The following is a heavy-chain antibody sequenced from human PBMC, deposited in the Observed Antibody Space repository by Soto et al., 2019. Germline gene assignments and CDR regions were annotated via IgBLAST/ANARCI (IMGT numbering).Heavy chain of an antibody. CDR1: GFTFTSSA. D-gene: IGHD1-26*01. Sequence: GASVKVSCKASGFTFTSSAVQWVRQARGQRLEWIGWIVVGSGNTNYAQKFQERVTITRDMSTSTAYMELSSLRSEDTAVYYCAATSGSYFPYYNGMDVWGQGTTVTVS. V-gene: IGHV1-58*01. CDR3: AATSGSYFPYYNGMDV. CDR2: IVVGSGNT. J-gene: IGHJ6*02.